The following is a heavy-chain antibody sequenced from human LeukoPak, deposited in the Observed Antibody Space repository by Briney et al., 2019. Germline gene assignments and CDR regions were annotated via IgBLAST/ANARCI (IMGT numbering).Heavy chain of an antibody. CDR3: ARDVWRLSAIDY. CDR1: GYTFTGYY. J-gene: IGHJ4*02. CDR2: INPNSGGT. D-gene: IGHD3-16*01. Sequence: ASVKVSCKASGYTFTGYYMHWVRQAPGQGLEWMGWINPNSGGTNYAQKFQGRVTMTRDTSISTAYMELSRLRSDDTAVYYCARDVWRLSAIDYWGQGTLVTVSS. V-gene: IGHV1-2*02.